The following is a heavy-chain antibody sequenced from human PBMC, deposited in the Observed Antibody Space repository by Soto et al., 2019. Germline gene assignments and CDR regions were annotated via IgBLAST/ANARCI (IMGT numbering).Heavy chain of an antibody. J-gene: IGHJ4*02. Sequence: EVQLVESGGGLVQPGGSLRLSCAASGFTFSSYWMSWVRQAPGKGLEWVANIKQDGSGKYYVDSVKGRFTISRDNAKNSLYLQMNSLRAEVTAVYYWARDSLSSRWYVLSWGQGTLVTVPS. CDR1: GFTFSSYW. D-gene: IGHD3-10*02. CDR3: ARDSLSSRWYVLS. V-gene: IGHV3-7*01. CDR2: IKQDGSGK.